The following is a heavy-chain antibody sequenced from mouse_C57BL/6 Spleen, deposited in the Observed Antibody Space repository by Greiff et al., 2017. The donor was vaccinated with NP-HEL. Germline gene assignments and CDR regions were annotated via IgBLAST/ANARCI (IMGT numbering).Heavy chain of an antibody. CDR3: ARRGGYDYDADYYAMDY. Sequence: QVQLKQPGTELVKPGASVKLSCKASGYTFTSYWMHWVKQRPGQGLEWIGNINPSNGGTNYNEKFKSKATLTVDKSSSTAYMQLSSLTSEDSAVYYCARRGGYDYDADYYAMDYWGQGTSVTVSS. V-gene: IGHV1-53*01. D-gene: IGHD2-4*01. CDR1: GYTFTSYW. CDR2: INPSNGGT. J-gene: IGHJ4*01.